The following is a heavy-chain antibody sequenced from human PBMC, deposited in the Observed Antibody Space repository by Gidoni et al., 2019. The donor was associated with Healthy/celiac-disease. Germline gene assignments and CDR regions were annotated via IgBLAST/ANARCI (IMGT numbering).Heavy chain of an antibody. Sequence: QLQLQESGPGLVKPSETLSLTCTVSGCSISSSSYYWGWIRPPPGKGLEWIGSIYYCGSTYDNPAQKSQVTITEDTSKNQYSLKMSSVTAADTAVYYCQVGANDYWYFDLWGRGTLVTVSS. CDR1: GCSISSSSYY. D-gene: IGHD1-26*01. J-gene: IGHJ2*01. CDR3: QVGANDYWYFDL. V-gene: IGHV4-39*01. CDR2: IYYCGST.